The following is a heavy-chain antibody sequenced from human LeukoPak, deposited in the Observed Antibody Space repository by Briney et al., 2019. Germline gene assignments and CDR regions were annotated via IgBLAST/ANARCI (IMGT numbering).Heavy chain of an antibody. V-gene: IGHV4-34*01. D-gene: IGHD3-10*01. CDR3: ARVSLPSRSGSYYNYYYYYYMDV. Sequence: SETLSLTCAVYGGSFSGYYWSWIRQPPGKGLEWIGEINHSGRTNYNPSLKSRVTISVDTSKNQFSLKLSSVTAADTAVYYCARVSLPSRSGSYYNYYYYYYMDVWGKGTTVTVSS. J-gene: IGHJ6*03. CDR1: GGSFSGYY. CDR2: INHSGRT.